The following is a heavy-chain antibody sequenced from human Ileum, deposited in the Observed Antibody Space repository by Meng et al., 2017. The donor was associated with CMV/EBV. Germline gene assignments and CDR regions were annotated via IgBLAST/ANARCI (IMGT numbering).Heavy chain of an antibody. Sequence: QLVHAGVVVRKPESSVKVSCKDYGGTFINYAISWVRQAPRQGLEWMGGIIPMFYTVKYAQNLQGRVTITADKSTSTVYMELTSLSSEDTAVYYCARDTGTTGTGSLFDYWGQGTLVTVSS. CDR3: ARDTGTTGTGSLFDY. V-gene: IGHV1-69*14. J-gene: IGHJ4*02. D-gene: IGHD1-1*01. CDR1: GGTFINYA. CDR2: IIPMFYTV.